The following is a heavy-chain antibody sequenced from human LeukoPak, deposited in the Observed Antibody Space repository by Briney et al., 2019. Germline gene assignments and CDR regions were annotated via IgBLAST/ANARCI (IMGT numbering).Heavy chain of an antibody. Sequence: GGSLRLSCAASGFTFIDYDMHWLRQAIGIGLEWVSAIGIRGDTHYSGSVKGRFTISRENAESSLYLQMNSLRAEDTAVYYCARGGIQVSGIDEFDYWGQGTLVTVSS. J-gene: IGHJ4*02. V-gene: IGHV3-13*01. CDR2: IGIRGDT. CDR3: ARGGIQVSGIDEFDY. D-gene: IGHD6-19*01. CDR1: GFTFIDYD.